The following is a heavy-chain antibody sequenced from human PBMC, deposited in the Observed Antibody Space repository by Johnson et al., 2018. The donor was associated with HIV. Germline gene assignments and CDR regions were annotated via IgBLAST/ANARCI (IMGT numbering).Heavy chain of an antibody. J-gene: IGHJ3*02. CDR2: IDTDGSST. CDR3: ARAFGSAFDI. V-gene: IGHV3-74*02. CDR1: GFTFSSYW. D-gene: IGHD1-14*01. Sequence: VQLVESGGGLVQPGGSLRLSCAASGFTFSSYWMHWVRQAPGKGLVWVSRIDTDGSSTSYADSVKGRFTISRDNAKNSLYLQMNSLRAEDTAVYYCARAFGSAFDIWCQGTMVTVSS.